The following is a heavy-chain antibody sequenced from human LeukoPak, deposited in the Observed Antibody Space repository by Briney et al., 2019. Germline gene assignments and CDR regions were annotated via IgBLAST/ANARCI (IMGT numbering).Heavy chain of an antibody. CDR3: ARDKGAAAGTEN. CDR1: GFTVSSNY. Sequence: GGSLRLSCAASGFTVSSNYMSWVRQAPGKGLEWDSAIYSGGSTYYADSVKGRFSISRDNSKNTLYLQMNSLRAEDTAVYYCARDKGAAAGTENWGQGTLVIVSS. J-gene: IGHJ4*02. D-gene: IGHD6-13*01. V-gene: IGHV3-53*01. CDR2: IYSGGST.